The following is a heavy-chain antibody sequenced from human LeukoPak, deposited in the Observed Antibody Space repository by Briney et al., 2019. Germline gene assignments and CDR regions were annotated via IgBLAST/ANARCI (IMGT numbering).Heavy chain of an antibody. CDR1: GGSISSHY. J-gene: IGHJ3*02. V-gene: IGHV4-59*11. CDR2: IYYSGST. Sequence: SETLSLTCTVSGGSISSHYWSWIRQPPGKGLEWIGYIYYSGSTNYNPSLKSRATISVDTSKNQFSLKLSSVTAADTAVYYCARGGPWGIVVVPAAIPLGAFDIWGQGTMVTVSS. D-gene: IGHD2-2*02. CDR3: ARGGPWGIVVVPAAIPLGAFDI.